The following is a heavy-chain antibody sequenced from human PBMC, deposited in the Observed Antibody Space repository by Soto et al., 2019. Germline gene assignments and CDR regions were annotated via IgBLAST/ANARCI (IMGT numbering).Heavy chain of an antibody. CDR2: ISYDGSNK. D-gene: IGHD5-12*01. Sequence: PGGSLRLSCAASGFTFSSYGMHWVRQAPGKGLEWVAVISYDGSNKYYADSVKGRFTISRDNSKNTLYLQMNSLRAEDTAVYYCAKETGRDGYNFDYWGQGTLVTVSS. CDR3: AKETGRDGYNFDY. V-gene: IGHV3-30*18. J-gene: IGHJ4*02. CDR1: GFTFSSYG.